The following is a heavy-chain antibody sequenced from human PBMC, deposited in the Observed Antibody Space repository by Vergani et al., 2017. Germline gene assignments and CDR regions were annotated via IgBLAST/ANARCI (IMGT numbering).Heavy chain of an antibody. CDR3: ARDGHYYGSGSPRLDP. Sequence: QVQLQESGPGLVKPSQTLSLTCTVSGGSISSGDYYWSWIRQPPGKGLEWIGYIYYSGSTYYNPSLKSRVTISVDTSKNQFSLKLSSVTAADTAVYYCARDGHYYGSGSPRLDPWSQGTLVTVSS. J-gene: IGHJ5*02. CDR1: GGSISSGDYY. CDR2: IYYSGST. V-gene: IGHV4-30-4*08. D-gene: IGHD3-10*01.